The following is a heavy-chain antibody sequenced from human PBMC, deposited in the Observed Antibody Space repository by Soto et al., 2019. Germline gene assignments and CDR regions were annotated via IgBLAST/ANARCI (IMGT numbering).Heavy chain of an antibody. V-gene: IGHV1-24*01. CDR3: ATLGGRFVYYYYMDV. J-gene: IGHJ6*03. Sequence: ASVKVSCKVSGYTLTELSMHWVRRAPGKGLEWMGGFDPEDGETIYAQKFQGRVTMTEDTSTDTAYMELSSLRSEDTAVYYCATLGGRFVYYYYMDVWGKGTTVTVS. CDR1: GYTLTELS. CDR2: FDPEDGET. D-gene: IGHD1-26*01.